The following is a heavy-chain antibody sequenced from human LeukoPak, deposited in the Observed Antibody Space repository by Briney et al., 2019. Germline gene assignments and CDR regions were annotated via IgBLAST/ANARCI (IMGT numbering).Heavy chain of an antibody. J-gene: IGHJ6*02. CDR1: GFTFSSYA. Sequence: GSLRLSCAASGFTFSSYAMSWVRQAPGKGLEWISAISGSGGSTYYVDSVKGRFTISRDNSKNTLYLQMNSLRVEDTAVYYCAKDLRPYYDILTGLYGMDVWGQGTTVTVSS. CDR3: AKDLRPYYDILTGLYGMDV. V-gene: IGHV3-23*01. CDR2: ISGSGGST. D-gene: IGHD3-9*01.